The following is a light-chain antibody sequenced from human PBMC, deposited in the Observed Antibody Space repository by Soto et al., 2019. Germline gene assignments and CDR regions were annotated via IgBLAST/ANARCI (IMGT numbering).Light chain of an antibody. V-gene: IGLV2-14*01. Sequence: QSALTQPASVSGSPGQSITISCTGTSSDVGGYNYVSWYQQHPGKAPKLMIYDVSNRPSGVSNRFSGSKSGNTASLTISGLQAEDEADYYCSSYTSSSIYWVFGGGTKLTVL. CDR3: SSYTSSSIYWV. J-gene: IGLJ3*02. CDR1: SSDVGGYNY. CDR2: DVS.